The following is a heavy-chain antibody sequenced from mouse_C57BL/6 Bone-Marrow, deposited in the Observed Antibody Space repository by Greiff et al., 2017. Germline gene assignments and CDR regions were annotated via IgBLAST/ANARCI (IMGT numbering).Heavy chain of an antibody. Sequence: QVHVKQPGAELVMPGASVKLSCKASGYTFTSYWMHWVKQRPGQGLEWIGEIDPSDSYTNYNQKFKGKSTLTVDKSSSTAYMQLSSLTSEDSAVYYCARESSYGSSYDFDYWGQGTTLTVSS. CDR1: GYTFTSYW. CDR2: IDPSDSYT. CDR3: ARESSYGSSYDFDY. D-gene: IGHD1-1*01. J-gene: IGHJ2*01. V-gene: IGHV1-69*01.